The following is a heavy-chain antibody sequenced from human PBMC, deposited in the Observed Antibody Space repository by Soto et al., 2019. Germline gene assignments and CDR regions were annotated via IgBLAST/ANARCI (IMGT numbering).Heavy chain of an antibody. J-gene: IGHJ4*02. Sequence: HPGGSLRLSCAASRFTFSNYGMQWVRQAPGKGLEWVAVISHDGTVKYYADSVKGRFTISRDNFQNTLDLQMGSLRAEDRAVYYCAKERDTRGSSCFDSWGQGTLVTVSS. V-gene: IGHV3-30*18. CDR1: RFTFSNYG. D-gene: IGHD5-18*01. CDR2: ISHDGTVK. CDR3: AKERDTRGSSCFDS.